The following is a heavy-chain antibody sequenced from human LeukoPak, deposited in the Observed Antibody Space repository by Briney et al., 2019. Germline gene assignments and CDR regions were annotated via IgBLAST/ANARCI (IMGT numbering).Heavy chain of an antibody. V-gene: IGHV1-8*01. CDR2: MNPNSGNT. Sequence: ASVKVSCKASGYTFTSYDINWVRQATGQGLEWMGWMNPNSGNTGYAQKFQGRVTMTRNTSISTAYMELSSLRSEDTAVYYCALGYCSSTSCYSPKYYYYYYGMDVWGQGTTVTVSS. D-gene: IGHD2-2*01. CDR1: GYTFTSYD. J-gene: IGHJ6*02. CDR3: ALGYCSSTSCYSPKYYYYYYGMDV.